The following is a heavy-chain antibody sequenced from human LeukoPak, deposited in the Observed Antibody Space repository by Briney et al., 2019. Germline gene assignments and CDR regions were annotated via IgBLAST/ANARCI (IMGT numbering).Heavy chain of an antibody. V-gene: IGHV3-64D*06. CDR3: VKDQSGDYGLHHYFDY. D-gene: IGHD4-17*01. J-gene: IGHJ4*02. CDR1: GFTFSISA. CDR2: ISGNGVTT. Sequence: PGGSLRLSCSASGFTFSISAMHWVRQAPGKGLQYVSVISGNGVTTSYADSVKGRFTISRDNSKNTLYLQMSSLRAEDTAVYYCVKDQSGDYGLHHYFDYWGQGTLVTVSS.